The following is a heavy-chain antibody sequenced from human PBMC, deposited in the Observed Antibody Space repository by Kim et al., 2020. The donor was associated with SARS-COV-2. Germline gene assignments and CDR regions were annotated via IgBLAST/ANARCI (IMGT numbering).Heavy chain of an antibody. Sequence: NVGSVKGLFTMSRDNAKNSRYLQMSSLRTEDTAIYYCAALDTVQVPGGIWGQGTLVTVSS. D-gene: IGHD3-10*01. V-gene: IGHV3-7*01. CDR3: AALDTVQVPGGI. J-gene: IGHJ4*02.